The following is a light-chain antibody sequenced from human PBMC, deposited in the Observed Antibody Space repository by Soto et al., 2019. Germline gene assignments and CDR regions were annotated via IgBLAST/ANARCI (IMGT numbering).Light chain of an antibody. CDR1: QSVSSY. V-gene: IGKV3-15*01. CDR2: GAS. Sequence: EIVMTQSPATLSVSPGERATLSCRASQSVSSYLAWYQQKPGQAPRLLIYGASTRATGIPARFSGSGSGTEFNLTISSLQSEDFAIYYCQQYNNWPRATFGGGTKVEMK. J-gene: IGKJ4*01. CDR3: QQYNNWPRAT.